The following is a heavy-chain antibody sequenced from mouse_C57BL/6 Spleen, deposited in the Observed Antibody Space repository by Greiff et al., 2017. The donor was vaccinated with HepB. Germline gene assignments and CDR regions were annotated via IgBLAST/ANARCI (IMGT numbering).Heavy chain of an antibody. CDR1: GFTFSSYA. D-gene: IGHD2-1*01. Sequence: EVKLVESGGGLVKPGGSLKLSCAASGFTFSSYAMSWVRQTPEKRLEWVATISDGGSYTYYPDNVKGRFTISRDNAKNNLYLQMSHLKSEDTAMYYCARDRADLLPNAMDYGGQGTSVTVSS. CDR2: ISDGGSYT. V-gene: IGHV5-4*01. CDR3: ARDRADLLPNAMDY. J-gene: IGHJ4*01.